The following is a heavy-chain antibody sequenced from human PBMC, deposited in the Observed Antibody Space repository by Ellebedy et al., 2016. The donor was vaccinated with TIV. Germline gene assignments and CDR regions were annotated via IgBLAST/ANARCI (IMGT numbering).Heavy chain of an antibody. V-gene: IGHV4-4*07. J-gene: IGHJ5*02. CDR1: GVSMTAHY. D-gene: IGHD2-15*01. CDR3: ARVLVVVVTPSSWFDP. CDR2: AYSSANI. Sequence: SETLSLTXGVSGVSMTAHYWSWIRQPAGKGLDWIGRAYSSANINYNPSLKSRVTMSLDTSKNQFSLRLSSVTAADTAVYYCARVLVVVVTPSSWFDPWGQGTLVTVSS.